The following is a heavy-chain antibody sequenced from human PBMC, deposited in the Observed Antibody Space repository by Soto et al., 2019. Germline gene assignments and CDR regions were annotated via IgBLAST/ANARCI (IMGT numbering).Heavy chain of an antibody. J-gene: IGHJ4*02. CDR3: ARAPVALDTISCIDY. V-gene: IGHV4-30-4*01. CDR2: IYNGGST. CDR1: GDSVSSVGFH. D-gene: IGHD2-2*01. Sequence: SETLSLTCTVSGDSVSSVGFHWAWLRRPTGKGLEWIGYIYNGGSTYYSPSLESRIHMSLDATKNPYSLRPTSVTAAATAVYFCARAPVALDTISCIDYWGQGKLVTVSS.